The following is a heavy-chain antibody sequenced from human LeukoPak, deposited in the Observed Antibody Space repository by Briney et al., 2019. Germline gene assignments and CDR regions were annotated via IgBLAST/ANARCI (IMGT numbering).Heavy chain of an antibody. CDR1: GGSISSGLYY. CDR2: VYRSGNT. V-gene: IGHV4-61*09. Sequence: SETLSLTCTVSGGSISSGLYYWSWIRQPPGRGLEWIGYVYRSGNTDYNPSLMRRLTISLDTSKNQLSLNLTSVTAADTAVYYCAGRGQRYFRDWGQGTLDTVSS. CDR3: AGRGQRYFRD. J-gene: IGHJ1*01.